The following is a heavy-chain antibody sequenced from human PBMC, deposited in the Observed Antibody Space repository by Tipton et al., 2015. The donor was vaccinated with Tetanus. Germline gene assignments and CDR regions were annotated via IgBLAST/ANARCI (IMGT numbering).Heavy chain of an antibody. J-gene: IGHJ6*02. CDR1: RGSISSGTFY. CDR2: IYQTDST. CDR3: ARVKGTYNHYGLDV. V-gene: IGHV4-30-2*01. Sequence: TLSLTCTVSRGSISSGTFYWDWIRQPPGKGLEWLGYIYQTDSTYYNPSVTSRLTLSLQRSKNQVSLKLISVTAADTAVYYCARVKGTYNHYGLDVWGQGTTVTVSS. D-gene: IGHD3-10*01.